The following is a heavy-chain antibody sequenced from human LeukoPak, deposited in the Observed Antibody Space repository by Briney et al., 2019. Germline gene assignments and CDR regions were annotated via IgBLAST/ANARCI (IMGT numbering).Heavy chain of an antibody. CDR1: GGSISSHY. J-gene: IGHJ4*02. CDR3: ATIKRGSIFGYFDF. CDR2: LFDSVNT. Sequence: SETLSLICTVSGGSISSHYWSWIRQPPGEGLEGIAYLFDSVNTKDNPSLQSRLTLSADTSKHQFSLSLSSVTAADTAVYYCATIKRGSIFGYFDFWGQGIKVTVSS. V-gene: IGHV4-59*11. D-gene: IGHD5-18*01.